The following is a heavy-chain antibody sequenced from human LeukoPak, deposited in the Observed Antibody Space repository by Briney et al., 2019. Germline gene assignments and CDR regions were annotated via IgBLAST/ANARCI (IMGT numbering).Heavy chain of an antibody. J-gene: IGHJ5*02. CDR1: GFTCSSCS. CDR3: ARGRLSPDP. Sequence: GGSLRLSCAASGFTCSSCSMNWVRQAPGKGLEWVSYISSSSSTIYYADSVKGRFTISRDNAKNSLYLQMNSLRAEDTALYYCARGRLSPDPWGQGTLVTVSS. CDR2: ISSSSSTI. V-gene: IGHV3-48*01. D-gene: IGHD6-6*01.